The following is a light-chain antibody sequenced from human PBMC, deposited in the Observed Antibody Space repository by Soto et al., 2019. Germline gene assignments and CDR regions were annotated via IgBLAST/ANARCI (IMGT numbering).Light chain of an antibody. CDR3: QQRSNWPLT. CDR2: EAS. V-gene: IGKV3-11*01. J-gene: IGKJ4*01. Sequence: ETVLTQSPATLSLSPGEIATLSCRASQSVISDLAWYQHKPGQAPIRLISEASNRATGIPARFSGSGSGKDFTLTISSLEPEDFAVYYCQQRSNWPLTFGGGPKVEIK. CDR1: QSVISD.